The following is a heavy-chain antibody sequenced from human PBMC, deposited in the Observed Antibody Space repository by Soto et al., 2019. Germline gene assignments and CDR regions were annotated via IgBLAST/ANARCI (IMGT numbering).Heavy chain of an antibody. V-gene: IGHV3-72*01. J-gene: IGHJ4*02. Sequence: EVQLAESGGGLVQPGGSLRLSCAASGFTFSDHYMDWVRQAPGKGLEWVGRSRDKVHSHTTEYAASVKGRFTISRGDSENSLYLPMNRLKTEDTAVYYCARGVVSTGYFDYWGQGTLVTVSS. CDR2: SRDKVHSHTT. CDR1: GFTFSDHY. CDR3: ARGVVSTGYFDY. D-gene: IGHD5-12*01.